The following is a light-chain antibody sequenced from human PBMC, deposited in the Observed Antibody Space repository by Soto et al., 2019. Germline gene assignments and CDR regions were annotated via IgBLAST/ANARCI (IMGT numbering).Light chain of an antibody. CDR1: QSVSSNY. J-gene: IGKJ4*01. CDR2: DAS. Sequence: EIVLTQSPGTLSLSPGERAALSCRASQSVSSNYLAWYQQKPGQAPRLLIHDASTRATGIPARFSGSGSGTEFTLTISSLQPDDFATYYCQQYNSYSPLTFGGGTKVDIK. CDR3: QQYNSYSPLT. V-gene: IGKV3-20*01.